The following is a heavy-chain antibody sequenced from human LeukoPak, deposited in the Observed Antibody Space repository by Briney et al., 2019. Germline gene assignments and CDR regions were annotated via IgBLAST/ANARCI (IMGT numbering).Heavy chain of an antibody. J-gene: IGHJ2*01. D-gene: IGHD4-17*01. CDR1: GLTVSNDY. CDR2: IYPNVNT. Sequence: GGSLRLSCVASGLTVSNDYMSWVRQAPGRGLEWASVIYPNVNTYYADSAKGRFTISTDHSKNTLFLQMDNLRDEDTAVYYCARLLTTAIRWAWYFDLWGRGTLVTVSS. CDR3: ARLLTTAIRWAWYFDL. V-gene: IGHV3-66*04.